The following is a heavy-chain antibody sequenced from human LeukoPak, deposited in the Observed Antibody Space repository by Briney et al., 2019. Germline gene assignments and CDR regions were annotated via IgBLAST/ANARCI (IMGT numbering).Heavy chain of an antibody. CDR3: ARVMAGTDDVFDI. CDR1: GFTVSSNY. J-gene: IGHJ3*02. CDR2: IYGGGST. Sequence: PGGSLRLSCAASGFTVSSNYTSWVRQAPGKGLEWVSIIYGGGSTYFADSVKGRFTISRDNSKNTLYLQMNSLRAEDAAVYYCARVMAGTDDVFDIWGQGTVVTVSS. V-gene: IGHV3-66*01. D-gene: IGHD6-19*01.